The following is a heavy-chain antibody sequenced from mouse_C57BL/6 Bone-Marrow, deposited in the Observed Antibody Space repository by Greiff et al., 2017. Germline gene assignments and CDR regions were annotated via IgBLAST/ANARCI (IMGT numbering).Heavy chain of an antibody. V-gene: IGHV1-55*01. D-gene: IGHD3-2*02. CDR3: ARLTAQATPFAY. CDR2: IYPGSGST. CDR1: GYTFTSYW. Sequence: VQLQQPGAELVKPGASVKMSCKASGYTFTSYWITWVKQRPGQGLEWIGDIYPGSGSTNYNEKFKSKATLTVDTSSSTAYMQLSSLTSEDSAVYYCARLTAQATPFAYWGQGTLVTVSA. J-gene: IGHJ3*01.